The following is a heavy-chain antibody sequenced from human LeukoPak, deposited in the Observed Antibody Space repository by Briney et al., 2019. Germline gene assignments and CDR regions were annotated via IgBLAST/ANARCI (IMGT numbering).Heavy chain of an antibody. V-gene: IGHV4-59*01. Sequence: SETLSLTCAVYGGSFSSYYWSWIRQPAGKGLEWIGYIYYSGSTNYNPSLKSRVTISVDTSKNQFSLKLSSVTAADTAVYYCAREGLSNGMDVWGQGTTVTVSS. J-gene: IGHJ6*02. CDR1: GGSFSSYY. CDR2: IYYSGST. CDR3: AREGLSNGMDV.